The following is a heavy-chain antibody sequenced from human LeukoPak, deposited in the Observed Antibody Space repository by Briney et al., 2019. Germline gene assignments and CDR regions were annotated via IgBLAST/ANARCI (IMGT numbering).Heavy chain of an antibody. J-gene: IGHJ5*02. D-gene: IGHD6-19*01. CDR2: ISGSGGST. Sequence: GGSLRLSCAASGFTFSSYAMSWVRRAPGKGLEWVSAISGSGGSTYYADSVKGRFTISRDNSKNSLYLQMNSLRAEDTAVYYCARDPVALLGGPWGQGTLVTVSS. CDR3: ARDPVALLGGP. CDR1: GFTFSSYA. V-gene: IGHV3-23*01.